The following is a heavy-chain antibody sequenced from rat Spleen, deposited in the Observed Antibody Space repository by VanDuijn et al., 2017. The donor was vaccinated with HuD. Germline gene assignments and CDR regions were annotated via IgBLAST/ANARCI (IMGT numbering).Heavy chain of an antibody. J-gene: IGHJ2*01. CDR1: GFTFSYYW. Sequence: EVQLVESGGGLVQPGRSMKLSCAASGFTFSYYWMTWIRRAPGKGLEWVASITNASGRTYYPDSVKGRFTISRDTAQNTLYLQMDSLRSEDTATYYCAGQWYYGYTYGEYYFDYWGQGVMVTVSS. V-gene: IGHV5-31*01. CDR3: AGQWYYGYTYGEYYFDY. CDR2: ITNASGRT. D-gene: IGHD1-9*01.